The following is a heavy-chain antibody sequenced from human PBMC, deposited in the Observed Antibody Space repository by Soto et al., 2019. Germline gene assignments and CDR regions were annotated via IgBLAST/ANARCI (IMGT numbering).Heavy chain of an antibody. D-gene: IGHD7-27*01. Sequence: EASVKVSCKASGYTFTNYAMHWVRQAPGQRLEWMGWINAGNGNTKYSQKFRGRVTITRDTSASTAYMELSSLRFEDTAMYYCARGLNWGTDVWGQGTTVTVSS. CDR2: INAGNGNT. CDR1: GYTFTNYA. J-gene: IGHJ6*02. V-gene: IGHV1-3*01. CDR3: ARGLNWGTDV.